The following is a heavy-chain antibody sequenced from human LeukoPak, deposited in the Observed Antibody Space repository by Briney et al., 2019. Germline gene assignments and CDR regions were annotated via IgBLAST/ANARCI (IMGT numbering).Heavy chain of an antibody. J-gene: IGHJ6*02. CDR3: ARSIAAAGYLFSYYYGMDV. V-gene: IGHV4-61*08. CDR2: IYYSGST. Sequence: SETLSLTCTVSGGSISSGGYYWSWIRQHPGKGLEWIGYIYYSGSTNYNPSLKSRVTISVDTSKNQFSLKLSSVTAADTAVYYCARSIAAAGYLFSYYYGMDVWGQGTTVTVSS. CDR1: GGSISSGGYY. D-gene: IGHD6-13*01.